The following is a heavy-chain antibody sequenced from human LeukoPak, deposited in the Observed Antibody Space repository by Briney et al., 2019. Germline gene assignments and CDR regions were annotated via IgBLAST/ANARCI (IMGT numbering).Heavy chain of an antibody. CDR3: ARVAPGHYYDRGVWFDP. J-gene: IGHJ5*02. CDR1: GGSISSYY. V-gene: IGHV4-59*01. Sequence: PSETLSLTCTVSGGSISSYYWSWIRQPPGKGLEWIGYIYYSGSTNYNPSLKSRVTISVDTSKNQFSLKLSSVTTADTAVYYCARVAPGHYYDRGVWFDPWGQGTLVTVSS. CDR2: IYYSGST. D-gene: IGHD3-22*01.